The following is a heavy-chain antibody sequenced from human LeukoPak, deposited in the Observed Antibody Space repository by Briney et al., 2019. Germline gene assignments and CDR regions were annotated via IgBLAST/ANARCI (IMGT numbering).Heavy chain of an antibody. Sequence: SVKVSCKASGYTFTSYGISWVRQAPGQGLEWMGGIIPIFGTANYAQKFQGRVTITADESTSTAYMELSSLRSEDTAVYYCAESLSITIFGVVTHFDYWGQGTLVTVSS. J-gene: IGHJ4*02. D-gene: IGHD3-3*01. V-gene: IGHV1-69*13. CDR2: IIPIFGTA. CDR1: GYTFTSYG. CDR3: AESLSITIFGVVTHFDY.